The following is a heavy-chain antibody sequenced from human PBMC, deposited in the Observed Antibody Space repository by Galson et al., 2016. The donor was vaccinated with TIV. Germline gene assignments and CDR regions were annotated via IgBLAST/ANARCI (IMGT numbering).Heavy chain of an antibody. V-gene: IGHV1-69*13. Sequence: SVKVSCKAFGVIFTNYAISWVRQVPGQGLEWMGRIIPLFGATKYAQKFQGRVTITADEPRSTTYMELSGLRPDDTAVYYCAREGQIHGDSYDPWGQGSLVTVSS. CDR1: GVIFTNYA. CDR2: IIPLFGAT. D-gene: IGHD3-10*01. CDR3: AREGQIHGDSYDP. J-gene: IGHJ5*02.